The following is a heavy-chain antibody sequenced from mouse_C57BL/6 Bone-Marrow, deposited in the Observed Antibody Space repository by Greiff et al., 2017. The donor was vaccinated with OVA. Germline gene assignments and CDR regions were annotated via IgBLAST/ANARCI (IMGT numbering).Heavy chain of an antibody. CDR3: ARPSDYLYYYAMDY. J-gene: IGHJ4*01. V-gene: IGHV1-81*01. D-gene: IGHD5-5*01. Sequence: QVQLQQSGPELVKPGASVKLSCKASGYTFTSYGISWVKQRTGQGLEWIGEIYPRSGNTYYNEKFKGKATLTADKSSSTAYMELRSLTSEDSAVYFCARPSDYLYYYAMDYWGQGTSVTVSS. CDR1: GYTFTSYG. CDR2: IYPRSGNT.